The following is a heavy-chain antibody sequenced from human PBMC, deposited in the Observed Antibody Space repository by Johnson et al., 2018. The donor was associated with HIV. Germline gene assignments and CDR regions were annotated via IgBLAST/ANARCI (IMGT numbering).Heavy chain of an antibody. D-gene: IGHD1-1*01. CDR3: AKDRTSAQSAFDI. Sequence: QVQLVESGGGLVKPGGSLRLSCAASGFTFSDYYMSWIRQAPGKGLEWVALISYDGSNKYYADSVKGRFTISRDNSKNTLYLQMNSLRAEDTAVYYCAKDRTSAQSAFDIWGQGTMVTVSS. J-gene: IGHJ3*02. CDR1: GFTFSDYY. CDR2: ISYDGSNK. V-gene: IGHV3-30*18.